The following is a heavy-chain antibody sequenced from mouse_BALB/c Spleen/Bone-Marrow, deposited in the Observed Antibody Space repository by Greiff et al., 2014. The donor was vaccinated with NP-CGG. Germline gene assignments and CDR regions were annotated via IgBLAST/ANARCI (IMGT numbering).Heavy chain of an antibody. CDR1: GFNIKDTY. J-gene: IGHJ2*01. CDR3: ARYYYGSSHFDY. CDR2: IDPANGNT. Sequence: DVQLQESGAELVKPGASVKLSCTASGFNIKDTYMHWVKQRPEQGLEWIGRIDPANGNTKYDPKFQGKATITADTSSNTAYLQLSSLTSEDTAVYYCARYYYGSSHFDYWGQGTTLTVSS. V-gene: IGHV14-3*02. D-gene: IGHD1-1*01.